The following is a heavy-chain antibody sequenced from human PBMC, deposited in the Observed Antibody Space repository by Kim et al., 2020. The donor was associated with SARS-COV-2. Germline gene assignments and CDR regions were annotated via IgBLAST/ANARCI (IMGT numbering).Heavy chain of an antibody. Sequence: SETLSLTCTVSGGSISSSSYYWGWIRQPPGKGLEWIGSIYYSGSTYYNPSLKSRVTISVDTSKNQFSLKLSSVTAADTAVYYCARLRTGTTEAGYWGQGTLVTVSS. CDR1: GGSISSSSYY. V-gene: IGHV4-39*01. J-gene: IGHJ4*02. D-gene: IGHD1-7*01. CDR3: ARLRTGTTEAGY. CDR2: IYYSGST.